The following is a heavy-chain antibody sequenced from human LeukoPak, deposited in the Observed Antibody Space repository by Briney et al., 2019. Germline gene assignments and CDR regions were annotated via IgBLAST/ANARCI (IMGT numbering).Heavy chain of an antibody. J-gene: IGHJ1*01. CDR3: ARSGGLYTSTWYFHH. CDR1: GGSINSYY. CDR2: IDYSGST. V-gene: IGHV4-59*01. D-gene: IGHD6-13*01. Sequence: TSETLSLTCTVSGGSINSYYWSWIRQPPGKGLEWIGYIDYSGSTIYNPSLKSRVTISVNTSKNQFSLQLSSVTAADTAVYYCARSGGLYTSTWYFHHWGQGTLVTVSS.